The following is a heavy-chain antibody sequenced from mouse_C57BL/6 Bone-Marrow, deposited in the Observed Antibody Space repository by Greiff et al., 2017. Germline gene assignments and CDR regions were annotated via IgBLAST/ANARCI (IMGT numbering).Heavy chain of an antibody. CDR2: IYPGSGNT. V-gene: IGHV1-76*01. CDR1: GYTFTDYY. CDR3: AREDDS. Sequence: QVQLQQSGAELVRPGASVKLSCKASGYTFTDYYINWVKQRPGQGLEWIARIYPGSGNTYYNEKFKGKATLTAEKSSSTAYMQLSSLTSEDSAVYFCAREDDSWGQGTTLTVSS. J-gene: IGHJ2*01.